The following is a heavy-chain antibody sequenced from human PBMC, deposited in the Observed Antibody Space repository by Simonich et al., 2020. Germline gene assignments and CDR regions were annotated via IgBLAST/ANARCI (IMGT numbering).Heavy chain of an antibody. CDR3: ARWTATGYYFDY. CDR1: GFTVSSNY. Sequence: EVQLVESGGGLIQPGGSLRLSCAASGFTVSSNYRSWVRQAPGKGRSWVSVIYRGVSTDYADSVKGRFTSSRDNSKNTLYLQINSLRAEDTAVYYCARWTATGYYFDYWGQGTLVTVSS. V-gene: IGHV3-53*01. CDR2: IYRGVST. D-gene: IGHD1-1*01. J-gene: IGHJ4*02.